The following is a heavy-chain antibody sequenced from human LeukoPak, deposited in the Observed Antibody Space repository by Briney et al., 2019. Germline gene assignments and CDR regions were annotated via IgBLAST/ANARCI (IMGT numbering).Heavy chain of an antibody. D-gene: IGHD3-22*01. Sequence: GGSLRLSCAAPGFTFSNAWMSWVRQAPGKGLEWVGRIKSKTDGGTTDYAAPVKGRFTISRDDSKNTLYLQMNSLKTEDTAVHYCTTDLYYDSSGYYYWGQGTLVTVSS. CDR2: IKSKTDGGTT. V-gene: IGHV3-15*01. J-gene: IGHJ4*02. CDR1: GFTFSNAW. CDR3: TTDLYYDSSGYYY.